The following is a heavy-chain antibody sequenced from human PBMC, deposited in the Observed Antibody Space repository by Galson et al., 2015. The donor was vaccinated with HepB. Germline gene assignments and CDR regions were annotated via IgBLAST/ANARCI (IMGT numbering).Heavy chain of an antibody. J-gene: IGHJ4*02. CDR1: GFTLSSYA. V-gene: IGHV3-30*03. Sequence: SLRLSCAASGFTLSSYAIHWVRQAPGKGLEWVTVISYDGRNQNYADSVMGRFTISRDNPKDTAYLQMSSLRADDTAVYYCARDSGYVSGWYAGRGCFDYWGQGTLVTVSS. CDR3: ARDSGYVSGWYAGRGCFDY. CDR2: ISYDGRNQ. D-gene: IGHD6-19*01.